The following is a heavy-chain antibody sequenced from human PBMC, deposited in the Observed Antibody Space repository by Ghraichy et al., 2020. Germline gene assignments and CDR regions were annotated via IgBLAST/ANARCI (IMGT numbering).Heavy chain of an antibody. CDR2: ISAYNGNT. J-gene: IGHJ4*02. CDR1: GYTFTSYG. V-gene: IGHV1-18*04. CDR3: ARETGVVVPAENDY. D-gene: IGHD2-2*01. Sequence: ASVKVSCKASGYTFTSYGISWVRQAPGQGLEWMGWISAYNGNTNYAQKLQGRVTMTTDTSTSTAYMELRSLRSDDTAVYYCARETGVVVPAENDYWGQGTLVTVSS.